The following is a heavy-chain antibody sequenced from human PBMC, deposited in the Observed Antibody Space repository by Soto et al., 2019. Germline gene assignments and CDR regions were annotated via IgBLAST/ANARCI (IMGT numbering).Heavy chain of an antibody. CDR3: ARAGELPFDY. CDR2: INHSGST. Sequence: PSETLSLTCAVYGGSFSGYYWSWIRQPPGKGLEWIGEINHSGSTNYNPSLKSRVTISVDTSKNQFSLKLSSVTAADTAVYYCARAGELPFDYWGQGTLVTVSS. D-gene: IGHD1-26*01. CDR1: GGSFSGYY. V-gene: IGHV4-34*01. J-gene: IGHJ4*02.